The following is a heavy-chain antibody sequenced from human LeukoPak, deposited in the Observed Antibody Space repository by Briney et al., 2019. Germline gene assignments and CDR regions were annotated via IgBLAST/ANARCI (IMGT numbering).Heavy chain of an antibody. D-gene: IGHD1-26*01. CDR1: GFTFSSSW. J-gene: IGHJ4*02. CDR2: ISGSGGST. Sequence: GGSLRLSCVASGFTFSSSWMSWVRQAPGKGLEWVSAISGSGGSTYYADSVKGRFTISRDNSKNTLYLQMNSLRAEDTAVYYCAKDSLIVGATYFDYWGQGTLVTVSS. V-gene: IGHV3-23*01. CDR3: AKDSLIVGATYFDY.